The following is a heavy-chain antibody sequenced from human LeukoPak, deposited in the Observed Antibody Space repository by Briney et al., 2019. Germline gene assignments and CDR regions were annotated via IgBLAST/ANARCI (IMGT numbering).Heavy chain of an antibody. V-gene: IGHV1-18*01. CDR1: GYTFTSYG. CDR3: ARERGGGLDYGEIDY. Sequence: GASVKVSCKASGYTFTSYGISWVRQAPGQGLEWMGWISAYNGNTNYAQKLQGRVTMTTDTSTSTAYMELRSLRSDDTAVYYCARERGGGLDYGEIDYWGQGTLVTVSS. CDR2: ISAYNGNT. J-gene: IGHJ4*02. D-gene: IGHD4-17*01.